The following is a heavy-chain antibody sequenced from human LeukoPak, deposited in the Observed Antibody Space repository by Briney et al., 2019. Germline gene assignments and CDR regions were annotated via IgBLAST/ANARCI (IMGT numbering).Heavy chain of an antibody. Sequence: GGSLRLSCAASGFTFSSYAMSWVRQGPGKGLEWVSAISGSGGDPYYADSVKGRFTISRDNSKNTLYLQMNSLRAEDTAVYYCAKYPYSLGYGDVDYWGQRTLVTVSS. CDR1: GFTFSSYA. J-gene: IGHJ4*02. V-gene: IGHV3-23*01. CDR2: ISGSGGDP. CDR3: AKYPYSLGYGDVDY. D-gene: IGHD5-18*01.